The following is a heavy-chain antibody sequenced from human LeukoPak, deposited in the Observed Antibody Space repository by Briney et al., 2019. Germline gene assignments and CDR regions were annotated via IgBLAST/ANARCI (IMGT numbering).Heavy chain of an antibody. CDR1: GYTFTSYG. Sequence: SVKVSCKASGYTFTSYGISWVRQAPGQGLEWIGGIIPVFGTSNYAQKFQGRVTITADESTRTAYMELSSLRSEDTAVYYCARKTSSGYSYGHFDYWGQGTLVTVSS. CDR2: IIPVFGTS. V-gene: IGHV1-69*13. D-gene: IGHD5-18*01. CDR3: ARKTSSGYSYGHFDY. J-gene: IGHJ4*02.